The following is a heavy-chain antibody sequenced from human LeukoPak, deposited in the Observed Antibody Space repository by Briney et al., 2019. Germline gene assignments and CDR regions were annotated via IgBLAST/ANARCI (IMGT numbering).Heavy chain of an antibody. CDR1: GCTLTELS. CDR3: ATAPSTSCYKGSYYYYGMDV. J-gene: IGHJ6*02. CDR2: FDPEDGET. V-gene: IGHV1-24*01. Sequence: ASVKVSCKVSGCTLTELSMHWVRQAPGKGLEWLGGFDPEDGETIYAQKFQGRVTMTEDTSTDTAYMELSSLRSEDTAVYYCATAPSTSCYKGSYYYYGMDVWGQGTTVTVSS. D-gene: IGHD2-2*02.